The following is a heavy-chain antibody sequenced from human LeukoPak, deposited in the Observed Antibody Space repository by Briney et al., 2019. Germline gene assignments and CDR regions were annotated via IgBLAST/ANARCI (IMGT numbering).Heavy chain of an antibody. D-gene: IGHD3-10*01. J-gene: IGHJ4*02. Sequence: QAGGSLRLSCAASGFTSGNHWMSWVRQASGKGLEWVANINQDGSEKYYVDSVKGRFTISRDNAKNSLYLQMNSLRAEDTAVYYCGRAYGAGSCDYWGQGTLVTVSS. CDR3: GRAYGAGSCDY. V-gene: IGHV3-7*01. CDR1: GFTSGNHW. CDR2: INQDGSEK.